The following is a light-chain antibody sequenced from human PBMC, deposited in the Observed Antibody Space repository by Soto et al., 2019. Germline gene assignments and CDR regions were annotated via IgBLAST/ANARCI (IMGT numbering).Light chain of an antibody. J-gene: IGKJ4*01. CDR1: QSVLYRSNSKNY. CDR3: QQYYSTPLT. Sequence: DIVMTQSPDSLAVSLGERATINCKSSQSVLYRSNSKNYLAWYQQTPGQPPRLLIYWASTRASGVPDRFSGTGSGTDFTLTISSLQAEDVAVYYCQQYYSTPLTFGGGTKVDIK. V-gene: IGKV4-1*01. CDR2: WAS.